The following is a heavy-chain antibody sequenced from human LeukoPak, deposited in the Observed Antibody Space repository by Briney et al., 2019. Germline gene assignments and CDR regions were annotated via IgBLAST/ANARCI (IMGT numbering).Heavy chain of an antibody. CDR1: GYTFTGYY. CDR2: INPNSGGT. J-gene: IGHJ4*02. V-gene: IGHV1-2*06. Sequence: ASVKVSCKASGYTFTGYYMHRVRQAPGQGLEWMGRINPNSGGTNYAQKFQGRVTMTRDTSISTAYMELSRPRSDDTAVYYCARDIGAGAWGDFDYWGQGTLVTVSS. D-gene: IGHD1-26*01. CDR3: ARDIGAGAWGDFDY.